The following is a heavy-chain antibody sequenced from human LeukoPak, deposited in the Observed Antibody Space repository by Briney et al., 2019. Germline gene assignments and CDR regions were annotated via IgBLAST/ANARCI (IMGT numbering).Heavy chain of an antibody. J-gene: IGHJ5*02. Sequence: SETLSLTCTVSSGSISSYYWSWIRQPPGKGLEWIGYIYYSGSTDYNPSLKSRVTISIDTSKKHFSLRLTSVTAADTAVYYCAREMFEGHSNYARWFDPWGQGTLVIVSS. CDR3: AREMFEGHSNYARWFDP. CDR2: IYYSGST. CDR1: SGSISSYY. D-gene: IGHD4-11*01. V-gene: IGHV4-59*01.